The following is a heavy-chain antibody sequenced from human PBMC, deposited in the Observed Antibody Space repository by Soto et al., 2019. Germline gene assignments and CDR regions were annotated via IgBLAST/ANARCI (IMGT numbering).Heavy chain of an antibody. V-gene: IGHV3-7*01. J-gene: IGHJ4*02. CDR3: ATSSYSSGWYAVY. CDR2: IKQDGGEK. Sequence: GGSLRLSCAASGFTFNRFWMSWVRQAPGEGLEWVANIKQDGGEKYYVDSVKGRFTISRDNAKNSLYLQMNSLRAGDTAVYYCATSSYSSGWYAVYWGQGTLVTVSS. CDR1: GFTFNRFW. D-gene: IGHD6-19*01.